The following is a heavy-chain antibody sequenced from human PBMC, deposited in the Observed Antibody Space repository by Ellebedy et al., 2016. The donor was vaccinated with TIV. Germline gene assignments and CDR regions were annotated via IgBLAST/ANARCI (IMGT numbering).Heavy chain of an antibody. Sequence: MPGGSLRLSCSVSGGSVSSTRYYWAWIRQPPGKGLEYIGSVYYSGSPYYNPSLKSRVTVSVDTSKNQFSLNLTSVTAADTAVYYCARDPALPRGRFDTWGQGTLVTVSS. V-gene: IGHV4-39*07. CDR3: ARDPALPRGRFDT. CDR2: VYYSGSP. J-gene: IGHJ5*02. CDR1: GGSVSSTRYY.